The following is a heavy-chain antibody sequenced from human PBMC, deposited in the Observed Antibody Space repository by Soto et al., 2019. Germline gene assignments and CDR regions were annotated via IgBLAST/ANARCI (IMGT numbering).Heavy chain of an antibody. V-gene: IGHV3-66*01. CDR3: ARDTSSGCGQCFGY. D-gene: IGHD6-19*01. J-gene: IGHJ4*02. Sequence: GGSLRLSCAASGFTVSSNYMSWVRQAPGKGLEWVSVIYSGGSTYYADSVKGRFTISRDNSKNTLYLQMNSLRAEDTAVYYCARDTSSGCGQCFGYWGQGTLVTVSS. CDR1: GFTVSSNY. CDR2: IYSGGST.